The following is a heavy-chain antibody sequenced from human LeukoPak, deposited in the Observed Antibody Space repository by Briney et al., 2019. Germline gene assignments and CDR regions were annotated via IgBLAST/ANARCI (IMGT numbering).Heavy chain of an antibody. D-gene: IGHD3-16*01. CDR1: GYSIRSDYY. J-gene: IGHJ4*02. V-gene: IGHV4-38-2*02. CDR2: IYHSGST. Sequence: SETLSLTCTVSGYSIRSDYYWGWIRQPPGKGLEWIGSIYHSGSTYYNPSLKSRVTISVDTSKNQFSLKLTSVTAADTAVYYCARDLWGPPPDYWGQGALVTVSS. CDR3: ARDLWGPPPDY.